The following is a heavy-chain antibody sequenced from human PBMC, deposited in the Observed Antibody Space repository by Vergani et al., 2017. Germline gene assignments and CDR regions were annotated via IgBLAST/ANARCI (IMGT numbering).Heavy chain of an antibody. CDR1: GFRVTTYY. V-gene: IGHV3-7*01. CDR2: INDDGKEK. J-gene: IGHJ4*02. D-gene: IGHD1-1*01. Sequence: VELLESGGGLAQPGGSLRVSCSASGFRVTTYYMSWVRQAPGKGLEWVANINDDGKEKYYADSVRGRFSISRDNAKNSLFLQLNSLRVEDTAVYYCAKGGEGWNGCNYWGQGTLVTVSS. CDR3: AKGGEGWNGCNY.